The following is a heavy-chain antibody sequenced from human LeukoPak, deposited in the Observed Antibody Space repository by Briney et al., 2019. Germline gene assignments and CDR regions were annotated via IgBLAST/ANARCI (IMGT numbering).Heavy chain of an antibody. D-gene: IGHD3-9*01. V-gene: IGHV4-61*08. J-gene: IGHJ3*02. CDR2: IYYSGST. Sequence: SETLSLTCTVSGGSISSGDYYWSWIRQPPGKGLEWIGYIYYSGSTNYNPSLKSRVTISVDTFKNQFSLKLSSVTAADTAVYYCARISHFDWLFEACDIWGQGTMVTVSS. CDR1: GGSISSGDYY. CDR3: ARISHFDWLFEACDI.